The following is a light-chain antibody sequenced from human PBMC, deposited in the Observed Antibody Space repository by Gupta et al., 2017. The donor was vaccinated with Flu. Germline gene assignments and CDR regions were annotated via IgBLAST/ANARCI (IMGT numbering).Light chain of an antibody. J-gene: IGLJ3*02. Sequence: SYELTQPPSVSVSPGQTARITCSGDALSNQYTYWYQHKPGQAPVLGIFKDTERPSGIPERFSGSNSGTTVTLTISGVQAEDEAAYYCQSADNSGTYVVFGGGTRLTV. V-gene: IGLV3-25*03. CDR1: ALSNQY. CDR3: QSADNSGTYVV. CDR2: KDT.